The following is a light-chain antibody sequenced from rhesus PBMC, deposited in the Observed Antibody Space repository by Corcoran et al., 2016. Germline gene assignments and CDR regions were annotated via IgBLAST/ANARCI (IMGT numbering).Light chain of an antibody. J-gene: IGKJ3*01. CDR2: KAS. CDR1: ENVNNY. Sequence: DIQMTQSPSSLSASVGDRVTITCRASENVNNYLNWYTQKTGKAPKLLIYKASTLQSGVPSRLSGNGSGTDYTFTISSLQPEDVATYYCPHGYGTPFTFGPGTKLDIK. V-gene: IGKV1-74*01. CDR3: PHGYGTPFT.